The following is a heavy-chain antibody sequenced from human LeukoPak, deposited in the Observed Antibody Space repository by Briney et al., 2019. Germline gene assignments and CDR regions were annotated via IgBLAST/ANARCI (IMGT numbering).Heavy chain of an antibody. CDR3: AKLYGDTVAFDI. J-gene: IGHJ3*02. Sequence: GGSLRLSCGASGFTFSSYWMHWVRQAPGKGLEWVSAISGSGGSTYYADSVKGRFTISRDNSKNTLYLQMNSLRAEDTAVYYCAKLYGDTVAFDIWGQGTMVTVSS. D-gene: IGHD4-17*01. CDR1: GFTFSSYW. V-gene: IGHV3-23*01. CDR2: ISGSGGST.